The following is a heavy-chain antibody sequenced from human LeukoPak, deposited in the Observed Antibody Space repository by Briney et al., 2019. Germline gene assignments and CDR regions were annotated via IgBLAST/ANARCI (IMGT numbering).Heavy chain of an antibody. CDR3: ATGPSLYYYFDY. CDR1: GYTLTELS. CDR2: FDPEDGET. J-gene: IGHJ4*02. Sequence: ASVKVSCTVSGYTLTELSMHWVRQAPGKGLEWMGGFDPEDGETIYAQKFQGRVTMTEDTSTDTAYMELSSLRSEDTAVYYCATGPSLYYYFDYWGQGTLVTVSS. D-gene: IGHD3-10*01. V-gene: IGHV1-24*01.